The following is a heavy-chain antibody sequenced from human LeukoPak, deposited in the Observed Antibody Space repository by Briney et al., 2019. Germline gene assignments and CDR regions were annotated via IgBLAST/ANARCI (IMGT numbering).Heavy chain of an antibody. J-gene: IGHJ5*02. CDR3: ARESEAVVTAIPYNWFDP. D-gene: IGHD2-21*02. V-gene: IGHV4-39*07. CDR2: IYYSGST. CDR1: GGSISSSSYY. Sequence: PSETLSLTCTVSGGSISSSSYYWGWIRQPPGKGLEWIGSIYYSGSTYYNPSLKSRVTISVDTSKNQFSLKLSSVTAADTAVYYCARESEAVVTAIPYNWFDPWGQGTLVTVSS.